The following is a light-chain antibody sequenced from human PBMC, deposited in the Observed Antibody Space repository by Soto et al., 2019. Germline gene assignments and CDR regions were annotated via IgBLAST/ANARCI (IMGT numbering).Light chain of an antibody. CDR3: QQSYSTLWT. CDR2: AAS. CDR1: QSISSY. Sequence: EIQMTQSPSSLSSSVGDRATITCRASQSISSYLIWYQQKPGQAPKLLIYAASSLQSGVPSRFIGSGAGTDFTLTISSVQPEDFAAYYCQQSYSTLWTFGQGTKVEIK. J-gene: IGKJ1*01. V-gene: IGKV1-39*01.